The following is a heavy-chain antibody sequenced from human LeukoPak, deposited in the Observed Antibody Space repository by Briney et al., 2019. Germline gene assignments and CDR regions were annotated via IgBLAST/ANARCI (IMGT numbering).Heavy chain of an antibody. D-gene: IGHD6-13*01. CDR3: ASSPSIAAAGNYYLDY. CDR1: GYTFTSYD. J-gene: IGHJ4*02. CDR2: MNPNSGNT. Sequence: ASVKVSCKASGYTFTSYDINWVRQATGQGLEWMGWMNPNSGNTGYAQKFQGRVTMTRNTSISTAYMELRSLRSDDTAVYYCASSPSIAAAGNYYLDYWGQGTLVTVSS. V-gene: IGHV1-8*01.